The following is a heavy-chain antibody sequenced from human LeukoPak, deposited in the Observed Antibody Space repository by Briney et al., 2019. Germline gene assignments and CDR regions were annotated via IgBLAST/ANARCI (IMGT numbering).Heavy chain of an antibody. CDR1: GYTFTSYD. J-gene: IGHJ5*02. Sequence: ASGKVSCKASGYTFTSYDINWVRQTTGQGPEWVGWVNPSSGNTGYAQKFQGRVTMTRNTSISTAYMELSSLRSEDTAVYYCARGYPRPSSWGNWFDPWGQGTLVTVSS. CDR2: VNPSSGNT. V-gene: IGHV1-8*01. CDR3: ARGYPRPSSWGNWFDP. D-gene: IGHD6-13*01.